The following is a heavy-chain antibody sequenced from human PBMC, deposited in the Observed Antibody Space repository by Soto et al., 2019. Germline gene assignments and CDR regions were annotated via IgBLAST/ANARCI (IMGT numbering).Heavy chain of an antibody. Sequence: PGESLKISCKGSGYSLTSYCIGWVRQMPGKGLEWMGIIYPGDSDTRYSPSFQGQVTISADKSISTAYLQWSSLKASDTAMFYCAKLRDFVVLPAGILDYWGPGTLVTVSS. CDR2: IYPGDSDT. D-gene: IGHD2-8*01. CDR1: GYSLTSYC. J-gene: IGHJ4*02. CDR3: AKLRDFVVLPAGILDY. V-gene: IGHV5-51*01.